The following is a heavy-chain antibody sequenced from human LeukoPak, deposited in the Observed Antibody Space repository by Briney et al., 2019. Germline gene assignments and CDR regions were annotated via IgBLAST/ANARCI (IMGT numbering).Heavy chain of an antibody. J-gene: IGHJ4*02. D-gene: IGHD5-12*01. V-gene: IGHV3-21*01. CDR3: ARDRHGVATIGDFDY. CDR1: GFTFSSYS. CDR2: ISSSSSYI. Sequence: GGSLRLSCAASGFTFSSYSINWVRQAPGKWLEWVSSISSSSSYIYYADSVKGRFTISRDDAKNSLYLQMNSLRAEDTAVYYCARDRHGVATIGDFDYWGQGTLVTVSS.